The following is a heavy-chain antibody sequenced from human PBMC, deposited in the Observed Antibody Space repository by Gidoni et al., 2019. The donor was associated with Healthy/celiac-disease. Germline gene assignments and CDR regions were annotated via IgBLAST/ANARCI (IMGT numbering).Heavy chain of an antibody. D-gene: IGHD3-3*01. CDR1: GFTFSSYG. CDR2: ISYDGSNT. CDR3: AKESLRFLASPPEGMDV. V-gene: IGHV3-30*18. J-gene: IGHJ6*02. Sequence: QVQLVESGGGVLQPGRSLRLSCAASGFTFSSYGLHWVRQAPGKGLEWVAVISYDGSNTYYADSVKGRFTIYRDNSKNTLYLQMNSLRAEYTAVYYCAKESLRFLASPPEGMDVWGQGTTVTVSS.